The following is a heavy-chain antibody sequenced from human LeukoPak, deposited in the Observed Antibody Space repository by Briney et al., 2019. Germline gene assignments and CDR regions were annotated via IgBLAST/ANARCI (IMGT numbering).Heavy chain of an antibody. CDR3: ARASAGYGDYPFDY. Sequence: SETLSLTCAVYGGSFSGYYWSWIRQPPGKGLEWIREINHSGSTNYNPSLKSRVTISVDTSKNQFSLKLSSVTAADTAVYYCARASAGYGDYPFDYWGQGTLVTVSS. J-gene: IGHJ4*02. D-gene: IGHD4-17*01. V-gene: IGHV4-34*01. CDR2: INHSGST. CDR1: GGSFSGYY.